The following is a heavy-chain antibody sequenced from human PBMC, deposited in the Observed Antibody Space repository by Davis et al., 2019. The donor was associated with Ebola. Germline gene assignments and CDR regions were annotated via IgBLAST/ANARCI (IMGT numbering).Heavy chain of an antibody. D-gene: IGHD1-26*01. CDR3: ARTSIVGTTTTASDI. CDR1: GYTFNNYA. CDR2: ISAYNGNT. J-gene: IGHJ3*02. V-gene: IGHV1-18*01. Sequence: ASVKVSCKSSGYTFNNYAISWVRQAPGQGLEWMGWISAYNGNTNYAQILQGRVTMTTDTSTGTAYMELRSLRSDDTAVYFCARTSIVGTTTTASDIWGQGTMVTVSS.